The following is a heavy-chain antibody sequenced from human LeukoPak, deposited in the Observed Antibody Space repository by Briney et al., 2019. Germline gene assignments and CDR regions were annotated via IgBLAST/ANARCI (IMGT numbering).Heavy chain of an antibody. V-gene: IGHV1-18*01. Sequence: ASVKVSCKASGYTFTSYGISWVRQAPGQGLEWMGWISAYNGNTNYAQKLQGRVTMTTDTSTSTAYMELRSLRSDDTAVYYCARAYSGSYYRDAFDIWGQGTMVTVSS. D-gene: IGHD1-26*01. CDR3: ARAYSGSYYRDAFDI. CDR1: GYTFTSYG. J-gene: IGHJ3*02. CDR2: ISAYNGNT.